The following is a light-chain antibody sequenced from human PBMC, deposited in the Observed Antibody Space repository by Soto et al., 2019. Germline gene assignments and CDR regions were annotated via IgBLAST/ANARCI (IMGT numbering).Light chain of an antibody. CDR2: EVT. J-gene: IGLJ2*01. CDR1: NSDVSGFFY. Sequence: QSALTQPASVSGSPGQSITISCTGTNSDVSGFFYVSRYRQHPARAPQLLIYEVTNRPSGVSHRFSGSKSGNTASLTISGLQAEDEADYYWCSYTGNTPVVFGGGTKLTVL. CDR3: CSYTGNTPVV. V-gene: IGLV2-14*01.